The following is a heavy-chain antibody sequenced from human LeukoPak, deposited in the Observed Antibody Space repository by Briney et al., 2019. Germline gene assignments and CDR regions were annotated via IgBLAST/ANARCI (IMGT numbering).Heavy chain of an antibody. CDR2: IKEDESVK. J-gene: IGHJ4*02. Sequence: GSLRLSCVASGFTISSYWMNWVRQAPGKGLEWVANIKEDESVKQYVDSVKGRFTISRDNAKNSVYLQMNSVRDEDTAVYRCARDVDGSFDYWGQGTLVAVSS. CDR3: ARDVDGSFDY. D-gene: IGHD3-10*01. CDR1: GFTISSYW. V-gene: IGHV3-7*01.